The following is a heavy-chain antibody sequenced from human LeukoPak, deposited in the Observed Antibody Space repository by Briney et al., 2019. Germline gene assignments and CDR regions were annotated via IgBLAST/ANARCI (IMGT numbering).Heavy chain of an antibody. Sequence: GESLKISCKGSGYSFSTYWIGWVRQMPGKGLEWMGIIYPGDSDTRYSPSFQGQVTISADKSISAAYLQWSSLKASDTAMYYCARLNDYVSSGYYYVADYWGQGTLVTVSS. D-gene: IGHD3-22*01. CDR1: GYSFSTYW. CDR2: IYPGDSDT. J-gene: IGHJ4*02. V-gene: IGHV5-51*01. CDR3: ARLNDYVSSGYYYVADY.